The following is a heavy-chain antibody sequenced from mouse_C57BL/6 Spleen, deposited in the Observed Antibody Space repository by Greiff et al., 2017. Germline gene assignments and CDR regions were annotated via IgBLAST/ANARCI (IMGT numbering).Heavy chain of an antibody. CDR1: GYSFTGYY. D-gene: IGHD2-2*01. CDR3: ARWFDYLAMDY. CDR2: INPSTGGT. J-gene: IGHJ4*01. Sequence: VQLQQSGPELVKPGASVKISCKASGYSFTGYYMNWVKQSPEKSLEWIGEINPSTGGTTYNQKFKAKATLTVDKSSSTAYMQLKSLTSEDSAVYYCARWFDYLAMDYWGQGTSVTVSS. V-gene: IGHV1-42*01.